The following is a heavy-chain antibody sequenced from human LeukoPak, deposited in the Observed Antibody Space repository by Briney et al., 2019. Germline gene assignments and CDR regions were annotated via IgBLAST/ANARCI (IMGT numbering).Heavy chain of an antibody. CDR1: GGSFSGYY. Sequence: SETLSLTCAVYGGSFSGYYWGWIRQPPGKGLEWIGEINHSGSTNYNPSLKSRVTISVDTSKNQFSLKLSSVTAADTAVYYCARARLLWFGEFLDYWGQGTLVTVSS. J-gene: IGHJ4*02. D-gene: IGHD3-10*01. CDR2: INHSGST. CDR3: ARARLLWFGEFLDY. V-gene: IGHV4-34*01.